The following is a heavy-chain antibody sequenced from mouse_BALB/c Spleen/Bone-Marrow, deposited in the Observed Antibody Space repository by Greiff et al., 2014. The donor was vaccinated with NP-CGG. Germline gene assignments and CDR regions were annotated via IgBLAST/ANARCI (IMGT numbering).Heavy chain of an antibody. CDR2: IDPANGNT. Sequence: VQLQQPGAELVKPGASVKLSCTASGFNIKDTYMHWAKQRPEQGLEWIGRIDPANGNTKYDPKFQGKATITADTSSNTAYLQLSSLTSEDTAVYYCARWGYYAMDYWGQGTSVTVSS. J-gene: IGHJ4*01. V-gene: IGHV14-3*02. CDR1: GFNIKDTY. CDR3: ARWGYYAMDY.